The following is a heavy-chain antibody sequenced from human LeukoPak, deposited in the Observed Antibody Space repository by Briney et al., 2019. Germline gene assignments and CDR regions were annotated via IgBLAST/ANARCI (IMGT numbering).Heavy chain of an antibody. CDR2: IYYSGST. V-gene: IGHV4-59*05. J-gene: IGHJ4*02. D-gene: IGHD3-10*01. CDR3: ARRELYGSGSYYSFDY. Sequence: SETLSLTCTVSGGSISSYYWSWIRQPAGKGLEWIGSIYYSGSTYYNPSLKSRVTISVDTSKNQFSLKLSSVTAADTAVYYCARRELYGSGSYYSFDYWGQGTLVTVSS. CDR1: GGSISSYY.